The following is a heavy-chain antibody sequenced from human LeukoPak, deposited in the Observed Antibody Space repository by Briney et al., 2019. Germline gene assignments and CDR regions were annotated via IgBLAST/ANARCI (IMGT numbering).Heavy chain of an antibody. V-gene: IGHV3-23*01. Sequence: PGGSLRLSCAVSGFAFGSEAMSWVRQSPARGLEWVASISPGGGTTYYADYVKGRFTISRDNSKNSLYLQMNSLRAEDTAVYYCARPQRWFGEPYDAFDIWGQGTMVTVSS. CDR3: ARPQRWFGEPYDAFDI. CDR1: GFAFGSEA. CDR2: ISPGGGTT. D-gene: IGHD3-10*01. J-gene: IGHJ3*02.